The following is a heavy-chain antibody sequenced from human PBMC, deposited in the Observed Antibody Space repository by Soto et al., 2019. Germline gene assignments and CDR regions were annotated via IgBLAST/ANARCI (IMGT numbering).Heavy chain of an antibody. V-gene: IGHV6-1*01. J-gene: IGHJ4*02. D-gene: IGHD6-6*01. CDR2: TYYRSKYYY. Sequence: SQTLSLTGAISGDSVSSNSAAWNWLRQSPSRGLEWLGRTYYRSKYYYEYTRSVRSRITINPDTSSNRFSLQLNSVTPEDTAVYYCARGGVYSSSPWPVFDYRGQGNLVTVSA. CDR3: ARGGVYSSSPWPVFDY. CDR1: GDSVSSNSAA.